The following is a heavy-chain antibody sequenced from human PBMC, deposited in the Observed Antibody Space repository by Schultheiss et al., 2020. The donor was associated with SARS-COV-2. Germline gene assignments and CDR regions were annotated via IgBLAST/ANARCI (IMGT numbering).Heavy chain of an antibody. CDR3: ARGGAARRDYYYGMDV. Sequence: ASVKVSCKASGYTFTGYYMHWVRQAPGQGLEWMGWINPNSGGTNYAQKFQGWVTMTRDTSISTAYMELSRLRSEDTAVYYCARGGAARRDYYYGMDVWGQGTTVTVSS. CDR2: INPNSGGT. CDR1: GYTFTGYY. J-gene: IGHJ6*02. V-gene: IGHV1-2*04. D-gene: IGHD6-6*01.